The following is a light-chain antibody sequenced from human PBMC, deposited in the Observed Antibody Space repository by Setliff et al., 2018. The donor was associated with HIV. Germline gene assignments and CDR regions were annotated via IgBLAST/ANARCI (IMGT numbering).Light chain of an antibody. Sequence: QSVLTQPPSVSGAPGQRVTISCTGRSSNIGAGFDVHWYQQFPGTAPKLLIYSFTNRPSGVPDRFSGSKSGTSASLAIAGLQAEDEADYYCQSYDSSLSGYVFGTGTKVTVL. V-gene: IGLV1-40*01. CDR3: QSYDSSLSGYV. J-gene: IGLJ1*01. CDR1: SSNIGAGFD. CDR2: SFT.